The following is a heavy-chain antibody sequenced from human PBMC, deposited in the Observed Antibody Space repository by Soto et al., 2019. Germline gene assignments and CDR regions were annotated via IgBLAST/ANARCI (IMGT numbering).Heavy chain of an antibody. CDR3: ARGRGYSCCEDY. CDR2: MNPNSGNT. J-gene: IGHJ4*02. Sequence: AASVKVSCKASGYTFTSYDINWVRQATGQGLEWMGWMNPNSGNTGYAQKFQGRVTMTRNTSISTAYMELSSLRSEDTAVYYCARGRGYSCCEDYWGQGTLVTVSS. V-gene: IGHV1-8*01. D-gene: IGHD5-18*01. CDR1: GYTFTSYD.